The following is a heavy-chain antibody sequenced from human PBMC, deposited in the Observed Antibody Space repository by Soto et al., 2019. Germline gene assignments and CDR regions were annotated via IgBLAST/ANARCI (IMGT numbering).Heavy chain of an antibody. V-gene: IGHV4-61*01. CDR1: GGSVSSGSYY. CDR2: IYYSGST. CDR3: ARIKLDSSGWWFDY. Sequence: QVQLQESGPGLVKPSETLSLTCTVSGGSVSSGSYYWSWIRQPPGKGLEWIGHIYYSGSTNYNPSLKSRVTMSLDTSKNQFSLKLSSVNAADTDVYYCARIKLDSSGWWFDYWGQGTLVTVSS. J-gene: IGHJ4*02. D-gene: IGHD6-19*01.